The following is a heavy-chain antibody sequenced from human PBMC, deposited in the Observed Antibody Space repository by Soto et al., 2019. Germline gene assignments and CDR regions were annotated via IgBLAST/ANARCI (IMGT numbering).Heavy chain of an antibody. V-gene: IGHV4-59*01. J-gene: IGHJ4*02. CDR2: IYYSGST. CDR3: ASFSCCSTSCFQAAYFDY. D-gene: IGHD2-2*01. CDR1: GGSISSYY. Sequence: QVQLQESGPGLVKPSETLSLTCTVSGGSISSYYWSWIRQPPGKGLGWIGYIYYSGSTNYNPSLKSRVTISVDTSKNRFSLKLSSVTAADTAVYYCASFSCCSTSCFQAAYFDYWGQGTLVTVSS.